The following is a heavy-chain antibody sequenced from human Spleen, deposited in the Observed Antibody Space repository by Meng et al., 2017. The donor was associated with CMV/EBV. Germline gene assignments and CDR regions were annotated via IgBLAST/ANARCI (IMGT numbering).Heavy chain of an antibody. Sequence: ASVKVSCKASGYTFTDYYVHWVRQDPGQGLEWMGWINPKTGDTIYAQKFQGRVTMTRDTSITTAYMELSSLTSDDAAVCYCAREGTGSTWFRVLKYWGQGALVTVSS. J-gene: IGHJ4*02. CDR3: AREGTGSTWFRVLKY. CDR2: INPKTGDT. V-gene: IGHV1-2*02. D-gene: IGHD6-13*01. CDR1: GYTFTDYY.